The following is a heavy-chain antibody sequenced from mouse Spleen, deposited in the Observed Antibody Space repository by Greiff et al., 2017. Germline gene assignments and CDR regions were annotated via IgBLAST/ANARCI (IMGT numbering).Heavy chain of an antibody. CDR3: AREGSNYYFDY. CDR2: IHPNSGST. Sequence: VKLQESGAELVKPGASVKLSCKASGYTFTSYWMHWVKQRPGQGLEWIGMIHPNSGSTNYNEKFKSKATLTVDKSSSTAYMQLSSLTSEDSAVYYCAREGSNYYFDYWGQGTTLTVSS. V-gene: IGHV1-64*01. D-gene: IGHD2-5*01. J-gene: IGHJ2*01. CDR1: GYTFTSYW.